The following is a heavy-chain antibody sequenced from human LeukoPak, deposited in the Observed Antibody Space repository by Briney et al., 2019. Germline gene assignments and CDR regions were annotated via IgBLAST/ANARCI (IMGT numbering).Heavy chain of an antibody. CDR1: GGSISSYY. CDR2: TYYSGST. CDR3: AGVTDLDYFDY. V-gene: IGHV4-59*12. J-gene: IGHJ4*02. Sequence: SETLSLTCTVSGGSISSYYWSWIRQPPGKGLEWIGYTYYSGSTNYNPSLTSRVTISVDTSKNQFSLKLSSVTAADTAVYYCAGVTDLDYFDYWGQGTLVTVSS.